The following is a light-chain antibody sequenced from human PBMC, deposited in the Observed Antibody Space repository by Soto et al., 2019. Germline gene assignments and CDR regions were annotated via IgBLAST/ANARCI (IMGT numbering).Light chain of an antibody. CDR3: QQYNNWTPYT. J-gene: IGKJ2*01. Sequence: EIVMTQSPATLSVSPGERATLSCRASQSVSSNLAWYQQKPGQAPRLLIYGASTRATGIPARLSGSGSGTEFTLTISRLQSEDFAVYYCQQYNNWTPYTFGQGTKLEIK. V-gene: IGKV3D-15*01. CDR2: GAS. CDR1: QSVSSN.